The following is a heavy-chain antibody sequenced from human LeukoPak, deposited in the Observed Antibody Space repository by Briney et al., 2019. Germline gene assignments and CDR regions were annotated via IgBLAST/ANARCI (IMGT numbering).Heavy chain of an antibody. J-gene: IGHJ6*03. CDR1: GYTFTCYY. D-gene: IGHD2-21*01. CDR3: ARGDSSRGYYYMDV. V-gene: IGHV1-2*02. Sequence: GASVKVSCKASGYTFTCYYMHWVRQAPGQGLEWMGWINPNSGGTDYAQKFQGRVTMTRDTSISSGYMELSRLRSDDTAMYYCARGDSSRGYYYMDVWGRGTTVTVSS. CDR2: INPNSGGT.